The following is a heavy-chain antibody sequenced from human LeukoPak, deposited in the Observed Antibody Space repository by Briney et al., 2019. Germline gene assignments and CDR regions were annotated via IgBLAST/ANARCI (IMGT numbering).Heavy chain of an antibody. V-gene: IGHV3-23*01. Sequence: GGSLRLSCAASGFTFSSYAMSWVRQAPGKGLEWVSAISGSGGSTYYADSVKGRFTISRDNSKNTLYLQMNSLRAEDTAVYYCVKRESSSWDYYYGMDVWGQGTTVTVSS. D-gene: IGHD6-13*01. J-gene: IGHJ6*02. CDR2: ISGSGGST. CDR3: VKRESSSWDYYYGMDV. CDR1: GFTFSSYA.